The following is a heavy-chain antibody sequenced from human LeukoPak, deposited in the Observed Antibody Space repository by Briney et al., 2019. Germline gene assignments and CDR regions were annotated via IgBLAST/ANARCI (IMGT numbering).Heavy chain of an antibody. CDR2: IYYSGST. V-gene: IGHV4-34*01. CDR1: GGSFSGYY. CDR3: AGRGVVLWFGGGDYFDY. D-gene: IGHD3-10*01. Sequence: KPSETLSLTCAVYGGSFSGYYWSWIRQPPGKGLEWIGSIYYSGSTYYNPSLKSRVTISVDTSKNQFSLKLSSVTAADTAVYYCAGRGVVLWFGGGDYFDYWGQGTLVTVSS. J-gene: IGHJ4*02.